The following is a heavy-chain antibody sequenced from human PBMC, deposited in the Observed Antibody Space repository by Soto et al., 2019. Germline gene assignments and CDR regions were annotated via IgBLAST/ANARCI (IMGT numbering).Heavy chain of an antibody. CDR1: GGSISSCDYY. V-gene: IGHV4-30-4*01. J-gene: IGHJ3*02. D-gene: IGHD2-15*01. CDR3: ARSGARVVVAARGAFDI. CDR2: IYYSGST. Sequence: PSETLSLTCTVSGGSISSCDYYWSWIRQPPGKGLEWIGYIYYSGSTYYNPSLKSRVTISVDTSKNQFSLKLSSVTAADTAVYYCARSGARVVVAARGAFDIWGQGTMVTVSS.